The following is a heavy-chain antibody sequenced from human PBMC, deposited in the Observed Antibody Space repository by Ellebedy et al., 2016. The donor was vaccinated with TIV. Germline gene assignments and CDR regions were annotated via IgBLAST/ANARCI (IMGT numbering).Heavy chain of an antibody. CDR2: IVGNGGST. V-gene: IGHV3-64D*06. CDR3: VKAWGD. J-gene: IGHJ4*02. CDR1: GFTFSSYA. D-gene: IGHD3-16*01. Sequence: GESLKISCSASGFTFSSYAMHWVRQAPGKGLEYVSAIVGNGGSTYYADSVKGRFTITRDNSKNTLYLQMSSLRPEDRAVYYCVKAWGDWGQGTLVTVSS.